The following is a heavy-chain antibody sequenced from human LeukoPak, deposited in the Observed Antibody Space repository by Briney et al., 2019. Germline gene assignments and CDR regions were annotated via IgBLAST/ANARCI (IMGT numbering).Heavy chain of an antibody. D-gene: IGHD3-10*01. V-gene: IGHV1-2*04. CDR1: GYTFTGYY. J-gene: IGHJ4*02. Sequence: GASVKVSCKASGYTFTGYYMHWVRQAPGQGLEWMGWINPNSGGTNYAQKFQGWVTMTRDTSLSTAYMELSRLRSDDTAAYYCARGGGSGSYYNGNSFDYWGQGTLVTVSS. CDR3: ARGGGSGSYYNGNSFDY. CDR2: INPNSGGT.